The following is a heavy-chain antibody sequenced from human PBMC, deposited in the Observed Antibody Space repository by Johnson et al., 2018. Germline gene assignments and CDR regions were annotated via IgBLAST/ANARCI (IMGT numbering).Heavy chain of an antibody. CDR1: GFTFSSYG. D-gene: IGHD2-2*01. J-gene: IGHJ6*03. V-gene: IGHV3-30*18. Sequence: QEQLVESGGGVVEPGRSLGLSCAASGFTFSSYGMHWVRQAPGKGLEWVAVISYDGSNKYYADSVKGRFTISRDNSKNTRYLQMNSLRAEDTAVYYCANLYCSSTSCYNDYYYYYMDVWGKGTTVTVSS. CDR2: ISYDGSNK. CDR3: ANLYCSSTSCYNDYYYYYMDV.